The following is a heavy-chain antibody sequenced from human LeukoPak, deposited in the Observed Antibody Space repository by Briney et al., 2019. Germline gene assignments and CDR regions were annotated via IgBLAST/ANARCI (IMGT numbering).Heavy chain of an antibody. CDR2: TYYRSKWYN. Sequence: TLSLTCAISGDSVSSNSAAWNWIRQSPSRGLEGLRRTYYRSKWYNDYAISVKSRITINPDTSKNQFSLHLNSVTPGDTAVYYCARGTATASYPINWFDPWGQGILVTVSS. CDR3: ARGTATASYPINWFDP. CDR1: GDSVSSNSAA. D-gene: IGHD1-14*01. V-gene: IGHV6-1*01. J-gene: IGHJ5*02.